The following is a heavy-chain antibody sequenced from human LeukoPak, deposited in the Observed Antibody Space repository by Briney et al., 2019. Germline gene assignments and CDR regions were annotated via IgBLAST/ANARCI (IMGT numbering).Heavy chain of an antibody. CDR2: INTNTGNP. CDR3: ARDVSPMITMVRGVIDY. D-gene: IGHD3-10*01. Sequence: ASVKVSCKASGGTFSSYAISWVRQAPGQGLEWMGWINTNTGNPTYAQGFTGRFVFSLDTSVSTAYLQISSLKAEDTAVYYCARDVSPMITMVRGVIDYWGQGTLVTVSS. J-gene: IGHJ4*02. V-gene: IGHV7-4-1*02. CDR1: GGTFSSYA.